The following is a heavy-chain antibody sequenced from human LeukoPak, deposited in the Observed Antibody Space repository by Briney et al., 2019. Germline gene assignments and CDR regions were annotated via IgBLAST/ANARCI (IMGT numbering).Heavy chain of an antibody. CDR1: GYTFTDYC. CDR2: INPNSGDT. Sequence: GASEKVSCKASGYTFTDYCIHWVRQAPGQGLEWMGWINPNSGDTNYPQKFQGRVTMTRDTSISTAYMELGRLRSDDTAVYYCARAYTIAASRRDMDVWGKGTTVTVS. D-gene: IGHD2-21*01. V-gene: IGHV1-2*02. CDR3: ARAYTIAASRRDMDV. J-gene: IGHJ6*04.